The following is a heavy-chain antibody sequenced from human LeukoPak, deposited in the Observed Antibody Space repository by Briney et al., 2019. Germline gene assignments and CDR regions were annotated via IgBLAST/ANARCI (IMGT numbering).Heavy chain of an antibody. D-gene: IGHD3-10*01. Sequence: PSETLSLTCTVSGGSISSSSYYWGWIRQPPGKGLEWIGSIYYSGSTYYNPSLKSRVTISVDTSKNQFSLKLSSVTAADTAVYYCARDGVVRGVIAAYYYYGMDVWGQGTTVTVSS. J-gene: IGHJ6*02. CDR2: IYYSGST. V-gene: IGHV4-39*07. CDR1: GGSISSSSYY. CDR3: ARDGVVRGVIAAYYYYGMDV.